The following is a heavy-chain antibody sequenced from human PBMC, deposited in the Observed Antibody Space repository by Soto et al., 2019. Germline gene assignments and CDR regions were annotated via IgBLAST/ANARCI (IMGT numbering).Heavy chain of an antibody. D-gene: IGHD6-13*01. CDR1: GFTFDDYA. CDR2: ISWNSGSI. V-gene: IGHV3-9*01. Sequence: GGSLRLSCAASGFTFDDYAMHWVRQAPGKGLEWVSGISWNSGSIGYADSVKGRFTISRDNAKNSLYLQMNSLRAEDTALYYCAKDISPVAASLFDYWGQGTLVTVSS. J-gene: IGHJ4*02. CDR3: AKDISPVAASLFDY.